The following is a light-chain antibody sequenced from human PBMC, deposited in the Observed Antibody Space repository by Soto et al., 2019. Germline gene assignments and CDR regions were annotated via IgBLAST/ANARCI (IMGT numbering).Light chain of an antibody. Sequence: DIQMSPSPSSLSASVGDSLTINCRARQYISTYLNWYQQKPGKAPKLLIYVASNLQSGVPSRFSGSGSGTDFTLTISSLQPEDIATYYCQESYSTSFGQGTKVDI. CDR1: QYISTY. CDR3: QESYSTS. V-gene: IGKV1-39*01. J-gene: IGKJ1*01. CDR2: VAS.